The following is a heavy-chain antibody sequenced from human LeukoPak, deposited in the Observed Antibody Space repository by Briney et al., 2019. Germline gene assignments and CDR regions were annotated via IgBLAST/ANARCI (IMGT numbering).Heavy chain of an antibody. CDR3: AKFGSSGLQGY. J-gene: IGHJ4*02. D-gene: IGHD6-6*01. CDR2: IVGSGGST. CDR1: GFTFSSYP. V-gene: IGHV3-23*01. Sequence: GGSLRLSCAASGFTFSSYPMSWVRQAPGKGLEWVSTIVGSGGSTYYADSVKGRFSLSRDNSRNTLYLQMNSLKSEDTAVYYCAKFGSSGLQGYWGQGTLVTVSS.